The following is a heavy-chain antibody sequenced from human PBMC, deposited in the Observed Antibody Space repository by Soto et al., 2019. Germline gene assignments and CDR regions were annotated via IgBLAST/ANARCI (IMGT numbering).Heavy chain of an antibody. CDR2: MNPNRGNT. V-gene: IGHV1-8*01. Sequence: QVQLVQSGAEVRKPGASVKVSCKASGYTFTSYDINWVRQATGQGLEWMGWMNPNRGNTGYAQKVQGRLTMTGNTTISTAYMALSSLRSEDTAVYYCASRPYGSGTYDLDYWGQGTLVTDSS. J-gene: IGHJ4*02. CDR1: GYTFTSYD. CDR3: ASRPYGSGTYDLDY. D-gene: IGHD3-10*01.